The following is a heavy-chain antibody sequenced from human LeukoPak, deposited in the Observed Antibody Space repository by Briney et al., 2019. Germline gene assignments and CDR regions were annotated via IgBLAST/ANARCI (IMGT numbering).Heavy chain of an antibody. CDR1: GYTFTGYY. V-gene: IGHV1-2*04. J-gene: IGHJ6*02. D-gene: IGHD6-19*01. CDR2: INPNSGGT. CDR3: ARAYSSGWSGAHYYYYYGMDV. Sequence: ASVKVTCKASGYTFTGYYMHWVRQAPGQGLEWMGWINPNSGGTNYAQKFQGWVTMTRDTSISTAYMELSRLRSDDTAVYYCARAYSSGWSGAHYYYYYGMDVWGQGTTVTVSS.